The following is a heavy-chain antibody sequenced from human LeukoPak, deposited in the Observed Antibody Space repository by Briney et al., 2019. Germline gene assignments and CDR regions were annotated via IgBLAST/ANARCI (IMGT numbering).Heavy chain of an antibody. CDR2: INTDGSNT. Sequence: GGSPRLPCAASGFTFSSYWMHWVRQAPGKGLVWVSRINTDGSNTGYADSVKGRFTISRDNAKNTLYLQMNSLRAEDTAVYYCARWGPYCSSTSCYGLGYWGQGTLVTVSS. CDR3: ARWGPYCSSTSCYGLGY. CDR1: GFTFSSYW. V-gene: IGHV3-74*01. J-gene: IGHJ4*02. D-gene: IGHD2-2*01.